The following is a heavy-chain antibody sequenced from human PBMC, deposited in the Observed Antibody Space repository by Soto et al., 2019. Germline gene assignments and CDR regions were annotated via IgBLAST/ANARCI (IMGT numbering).Heavy chain of an antibody. V-gene: IGHV4-34*01. Sequence: PSETLSLTCAVYGGSVSGCYWSWIRQPPGKGLEWIGEINHSGSTNYNPSLKSRVTISVDTSKNQFSLKLSSVTAADTAVYYCAGGDSSGYNILVFGYWGQGTLVTVSS. J-gene: IGHJ4*02. CDR3: AGGDSSGYNILVFGY. D-gene: IGHD3-22*01. CDR2: INHSGST. CDR1: GGSVSGCY.